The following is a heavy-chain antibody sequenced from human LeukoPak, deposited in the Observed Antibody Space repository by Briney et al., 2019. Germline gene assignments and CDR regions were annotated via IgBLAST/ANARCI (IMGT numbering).Heavy chain of an antibody. Sequence: GGSLRLSCVASGFTFSSYWMSWVRQAPGKGLEWVANIKQDGSEKHYVDSLKGRFTISSDNAKNSLYLQMNGLRAEDTAVYYCARKFYAMDVWGIGTTVTVSS. CDR2: IKQDGSEK. V-gene: IGHV3-7*03. CDR3: ARKFYAMDV. CDR1: GFTFSSYW. J-gene: IGHJ6*04.